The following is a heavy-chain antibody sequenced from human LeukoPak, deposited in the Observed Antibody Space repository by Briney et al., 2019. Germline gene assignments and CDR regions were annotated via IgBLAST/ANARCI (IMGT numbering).Heavy chain of an antibody. V-gene: IGHV4-30-4*01. CDR1: GGSISSGDYY. J-gene: IGHJ4*02. CDR3: ARTLRRGYYIDY. CDR2: IYYSGST. D-gene: IGHD3-10*01. Sequence: SQTLSLTCTVSGGSISSGDYYWSWIRHPPGKGLEWIGYIYYSGSTYYNPSLKSRVTISVDTSKNQFSLKLSSVTAADTAVYYCARTLRRGYYIDYWGQGTLVTVSS.